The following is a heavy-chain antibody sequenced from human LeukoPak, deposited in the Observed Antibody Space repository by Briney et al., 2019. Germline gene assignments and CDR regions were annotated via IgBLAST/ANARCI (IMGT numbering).Heavy chain of an antibody. J-gene: IGHJ5*02. CDR2: VYTSGST. CDR3: ARDPTVVVPASCWWQNWFDP. Sequence: KASETLSLTCTVSGDSISSYYWSWIRQPAGKGLEWIGRVYTSGSTDYNPSLKGRVTMSVDTSKNQFSLKLTSVTAADTAVYYCARDPTVVVPASCWWQNWFDPWGQGILVTVSS. V-gene: IGHV4-4*07. CDR1: GDSISSYY. D-gene: IGHD2-2*01.